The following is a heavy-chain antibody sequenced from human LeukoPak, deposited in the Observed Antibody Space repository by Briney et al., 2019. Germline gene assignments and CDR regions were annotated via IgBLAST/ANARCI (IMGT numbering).Heavy chain of an antibody. Sequence: PSETLSLTCTVSGGSISSSSYYWGWIRQPPGKGLEWIGSIYYSGSTYYNPSLKSLVTISVDTPKNQFSLKLSSVTAADTAVYYCARRKGYCSGGSCYNWFDPWGQGTLVTVSS. CDR2: IYYSGST. V-gene: IGHV4-39*01. D-gene: IGHD2-15*01. CDR3: ARRKGYCSGGSCYNWFDP. CDR1: GGSISSSSYY. J-gene: IGHJ5*02.